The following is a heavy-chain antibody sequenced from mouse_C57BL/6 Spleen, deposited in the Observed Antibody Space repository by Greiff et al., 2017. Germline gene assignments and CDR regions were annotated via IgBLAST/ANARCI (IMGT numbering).Heavy chain of an antibody. CDR3: ARTGRDWYFDV. Sequence: VHLVESGPGLVAPSQSLSISCTVSGFSLTSYAISWVRQPPGQGLEWLGVIWTGGGTNYNSAPNSRLSISKNNSKSQVILKTNSLQTDDTARYYCARTGRDWYFDVWGTGTTVTVSS. CDR1: GFSLTSYA. CDR2: IWTGGGT. D-gene: IGHD1-1*01. V-gene: IGHV2-9-1*01. J-gene: IGHJ1*03.